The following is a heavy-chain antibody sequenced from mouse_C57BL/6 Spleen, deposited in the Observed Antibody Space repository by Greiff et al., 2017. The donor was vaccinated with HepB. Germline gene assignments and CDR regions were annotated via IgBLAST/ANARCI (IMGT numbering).Heavy chain of an antibody. Sequence: EVKLMESGGGLVKPGGSLKLSCAASGFTFSDYGMHWVRQAPEKGLEWVAYISSGSSTIYYADTVKGRFTISRDNAKNTLFLQMTSLRSEDTAMYYCARELYYGNSYYFDYWGQSTTLTVSS. CDR3: ARELYYGNSYYFDY. CDR1: GFTFSDYG. J-gene: IGHJ2*01. CDR2: ISSGSSTI. D-gene: IGHD2-1*01. V-gene: IGHV5-17*01.